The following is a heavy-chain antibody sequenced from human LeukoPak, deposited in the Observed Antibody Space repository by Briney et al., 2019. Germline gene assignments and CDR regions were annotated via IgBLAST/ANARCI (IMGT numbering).Heavy chain of an antibody. CDR1: GYTFTTYA. D-gene: IGHD3-22*01. J-gene: IGHJ4*02. Sequence: ASVKVSCKASGYTFTTYAISWVRQAPGQGLEWMGWISAYTGNTNYIQKVQDRVTMTTDTSTSTAYMELRSLRSDDTAVYYCARAVGQTMTVDYWGQGTLVTVSS. CDR2: ISAYTGNT. V-gene: IGHV1-18*01. CDR3: ARAVGQTMTVDY.